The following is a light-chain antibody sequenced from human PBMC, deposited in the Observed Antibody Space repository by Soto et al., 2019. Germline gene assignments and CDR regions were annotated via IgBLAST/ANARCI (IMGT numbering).Light chain of an antibody. J-gene: IGKJ4*01. CDR3: QQFKSYPLT. Sequence: DIQLTQSPSFLSASVGARVTITCRASQVISSYLAWHQQKPGKAPKLLIYTASTLQSGVPSRFSGSGSGTEFTLTISSLQPEDFATYYCQQFKSYPLTFGGGTKV. CDR1: QVISSY. CDR2: TAS. V-gene: IGKV1-9*01.